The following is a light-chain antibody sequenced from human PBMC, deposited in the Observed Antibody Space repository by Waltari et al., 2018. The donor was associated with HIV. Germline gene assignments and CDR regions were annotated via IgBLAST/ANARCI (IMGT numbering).Light chain of an antibody. CDR3: QQYGSSLWT. J-gene: IGKJ1*01. CDR2: DAS. Sequence: EIVLTQSPGTLSLSPGERATLSCRASQSVSSSFLAWYQQQPGQVPRPLIYDASSRATGIPDRFSGSGSGTNFTLTISRLEPEDFGVYYCQQYGSSLWTFGQGTKVEIK. V-gene: IGKV3-20*01. CDR1: QSVSSSF.